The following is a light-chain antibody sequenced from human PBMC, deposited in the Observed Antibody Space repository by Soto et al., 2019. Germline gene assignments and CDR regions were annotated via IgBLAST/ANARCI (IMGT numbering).Light chain of an antibody. CDR2: DAS. CDR1: QTVSTY. Sequence: EIVLTQSPATLSLSPGERATLSCRASQTVSTYLAWYQQKPGHPPRLLIYDASHRAAGIPARFSGSGSGTDFTLTINNLEPEDFAFYYCQQCSNSRTFGQGTKLEIK. CDR3: QQCSNSRT. V-gene: IGKV3-11*01. J-gene: IGKJ2*01.